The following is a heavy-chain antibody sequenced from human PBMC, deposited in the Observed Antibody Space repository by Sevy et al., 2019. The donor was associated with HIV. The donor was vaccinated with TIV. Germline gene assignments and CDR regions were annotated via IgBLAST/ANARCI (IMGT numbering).Heavy chain of an antibody. CDR1: GFSLNNYW. Sequence: GGSLRLSCAASGFSLNNYWMNWVRQAPGKGREWVANIKQDGSVKYYVDSVKGRLTISRDNARNLLYLQMNSLRVEDTALYYCVRAIAAAGSFWGQGTLVTVSS. CDR2: IKQDGSVK. CDR3: VRAIAAAGSF. J-gene: IGHJ4*02. V-gene: IGHV3-7*01. D-gene: IGHD6-13*01.